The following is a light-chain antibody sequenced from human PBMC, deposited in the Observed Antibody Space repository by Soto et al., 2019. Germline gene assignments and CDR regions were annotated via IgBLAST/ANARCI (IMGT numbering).Light chain of an antibody. CDR3: ETWDTNTWV. J-gene: IGLJ3*02. V-gene: IGLV4-60*02. Sequence: QTVVTQSSSASASLGSSVKLTCTLSSGHSSYIIAWHQQQPGKAPRFLMKLEQSGSYNKGSGLPDRFSGSSSGADRYLTISNLQFEDEADYYCETWDTNTWVFGGGTKLTFL. CDR1: SGHSSYI. CDR2: LEQSGSY.